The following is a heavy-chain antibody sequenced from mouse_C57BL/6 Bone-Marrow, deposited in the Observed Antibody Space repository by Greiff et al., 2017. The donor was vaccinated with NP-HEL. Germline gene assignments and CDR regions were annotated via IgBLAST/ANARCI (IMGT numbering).Heavy chain of an antibody. Sequence: VKLMESGAELVKPGASVKMSCKASGYTFTSYWITWVKQRPGQGLEWIGDIYPGSGSTNYNEKFKSKATLTVDTSSSTAYMQLSSLTSEDSAVYYCARVPYYGSSPYWYFDVWGTGTTVTVSS. V-gene: IGHV1-55*01. J-gene: IGHJ1*03. CDR3: ARVPYYGSSPYWYFDV. CDR1: GYTFTSYW. CDR2: IYPGSGST. D-gene: IGHD1-1*01.